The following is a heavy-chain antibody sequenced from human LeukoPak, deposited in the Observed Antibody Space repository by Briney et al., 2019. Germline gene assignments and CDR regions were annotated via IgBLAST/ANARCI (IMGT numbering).Heavy chain of an antibody. CDR2: IYHSGST. V-gene: IGHV4-4*02. Sequence: SETLSLTCTVSGGSISSSNWWSWVRQPPGQGLAWIGEIYHSGSTNYNPSLKSRVTISVDKSKNQFSLKLSSVTAADTAVYYCARESKLFFGETRWGQGTLVTVSS. CDR3: ARESKLFFGETR. CDR1: GGSISSSNW. D-gene: IGHD3-10*01. J-gene: IGHJ4*02.